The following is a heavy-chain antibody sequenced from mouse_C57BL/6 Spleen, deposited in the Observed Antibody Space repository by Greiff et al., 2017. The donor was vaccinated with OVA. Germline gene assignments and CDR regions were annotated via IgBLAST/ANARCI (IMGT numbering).Heavy chain of an antibody. Sequence: QVQLQQSGPELVKPGASVKISCKASGYAFSSSWMNWVKQRPGKGLEWIGRSYPGDGDTNYNGKFKGKATLTADKSSSTAFMQLSSLTSEYSAVYFCAISEYSNYGAWFAYWGQGTLVTVSA. D-gene: IGHD2-5*01. CDR3: AISEYSNYGAWFAY. CDR1: GYAFSSSW. J-gene: IGHJ3*01. V-gene: IGHV1-82*01. CDR2: SYPGDGDT.